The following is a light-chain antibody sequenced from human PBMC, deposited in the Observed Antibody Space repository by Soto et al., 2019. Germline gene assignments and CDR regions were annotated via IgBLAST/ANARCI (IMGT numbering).Light chain of an antibody. V-gene: IGKV3-11*01. J-gene: IGKJ4*01. CDR1: QSVSSY. Sequence: EIVLTQSPATLSLSPGERATLSFRASQSVSSYLAWYQQKPGQAPRLLIYDASNRATGIPARFSGSGSGTDFTLTISSLAPEDFAVYYCQQRSNWPSTLTFGGGTKVEIK. CDR3: QQRSNWPSTLT. CDR2: DAS.